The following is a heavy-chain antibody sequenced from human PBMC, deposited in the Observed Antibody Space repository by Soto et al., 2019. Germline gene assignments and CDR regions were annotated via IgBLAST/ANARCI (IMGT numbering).Heavy chain of an antibody. D-gene: IGHD3-22*01. J-gene: IGHJ4*02. CDR2: ISYDGNNI. V-gene: IGHV3-30*18. CDR1: GFTFSSYV. Sequence: GGSLRLSCAASGFTFSSYVMHWVRQGPGKGLEWVALISYDGNNIYYADSVRGRFTISRDNSKSTLYLQMNSLRAEDTAVYYCAKTLRYYLDYWGQGPLVTVSS. CDR3: AKTLRYYLDY.